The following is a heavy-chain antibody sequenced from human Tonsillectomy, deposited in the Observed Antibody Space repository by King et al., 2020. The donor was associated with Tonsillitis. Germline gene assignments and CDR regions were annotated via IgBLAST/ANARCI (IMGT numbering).Heavy chain of an antibody. CDR2: IIPILDIT. V-gene: IGHV1-69*09. J-gene: IGHJ4*02. Sequence: HVQLVQSGAEVKKPGSSVKVSCKASGGTFTDYGFSWVRQAPGQGLEWMGRIIPILDITNYAQKFQGRFTITADKSTSTAYLELRSLKSEDTAVYYCARMIPLPEKSSIPAHTYYFDFWGQGTLVTVSS. CDR1: GGTFTDYG. CDR3: ARMIPLPEKSSIPAHTYYFDF. D-gene: IGHD6-6*01.